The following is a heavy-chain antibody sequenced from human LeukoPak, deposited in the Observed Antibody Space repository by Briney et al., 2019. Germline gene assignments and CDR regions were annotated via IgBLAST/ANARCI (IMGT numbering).Heavy chain of an antibody. CDR1: GGSISTYS. CDR2: MYYSGST. D-gene: IGHD3-10*01. Sequence: SETLSLTCTVSGGSISTYSWNWMRQPPGRGLEWIGYMYYSGSTNYNPSLKSRVTISVDTSKNQFSLKLSSVTAADTAVYYCARNFGELPSYWYFDLWGRGTLVTVSS. J-gene: IGHJ2*01. CDR3: ARNFGELPSYWYFDL. V-gene: IGHV4-59*08.